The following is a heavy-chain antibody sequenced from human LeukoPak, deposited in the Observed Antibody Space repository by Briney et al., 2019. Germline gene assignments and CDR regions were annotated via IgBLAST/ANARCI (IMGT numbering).Heavy chain of an antibody. V-gene: IGHV3-33*08. CDR1: GFTFSSYW. CDR2: IWYDGSNK. CDR3: ARGVLFDY. J-gene: IGHJ4*02. D-gene: IGHD5/OR15-5a*01. Sequence: PGGSLRLSCTASGFTFSSYWMHWVRQAPGKGLEWVAVIWYDGSNKYYADSVKGRFTISRDNSKNTLYLQMNSLRAEDTAVYYCARGVLFDYWGQGTLVTVSS.